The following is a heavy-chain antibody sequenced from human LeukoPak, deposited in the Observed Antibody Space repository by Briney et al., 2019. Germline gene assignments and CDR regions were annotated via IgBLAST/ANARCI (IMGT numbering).Heavy chain of an antibody. CDR1: GGSISSSSYY. V-gene: IGHV4-39*01. D-gene: IGHD2-2*02. Sequence: SETLSLTCTVSGGSISSSSYYWGWLRQPPGKGLEWIGSIYYSGSTYYNPSLKSRVTISVDTSKNQFSLKLSSVTAADTAVYYCARSAPAAIGGEFDPWGQGTLVTVSS. J-gene: IGHJ5*02. CDR3: ARSAPAAIGGEFDP. CDR2: IYYSGST.